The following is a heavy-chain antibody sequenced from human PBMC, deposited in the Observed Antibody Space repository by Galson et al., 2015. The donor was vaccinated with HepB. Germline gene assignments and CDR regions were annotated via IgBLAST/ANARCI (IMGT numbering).Heavy chain of an antibody. D-gene: IGHD5-18*01. Sequence: SLRLSCAASGFSFSNAWMSWVRQAPGKGLEWVGRIKSKTDGGTTDYAAPVKGRFTISRDDSKNTLYLQMNSLKTEDTAVYYCTTDGADTAMVTGGFDYWGQGTLVTVSS. CDR3: TTDGADTAMVTGGFDY. CDR2: IKSKTDGGTT. CDR1: GFSFSNAW. J-gene: IGHJ4*02. V-gene: IGHV3-15*01.